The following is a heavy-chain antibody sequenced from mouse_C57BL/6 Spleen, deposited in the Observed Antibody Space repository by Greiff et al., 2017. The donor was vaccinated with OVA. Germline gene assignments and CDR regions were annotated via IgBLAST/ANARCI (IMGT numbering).Heavy chain of an antibody. Sequence: VHVKQSGPELVKPGASVKMSCKASGYTFTDYNMHWVKQSHGKSLEWIGYINPNNGGTSYNQKFKGKATLTVNKSSSTAYMELRSLTSEDSAVYYCARERDYYGSSLYYFDYWGQGTTLTVSS. D-gene: IGHD1-1*01. CDR1: GYTFTDYN. CDR2: INPNNGGT. CDR3: ARERDYYGSSLYYFDY. J-gene: IGHJ2*01. V-gene: IGHV1-22*01.